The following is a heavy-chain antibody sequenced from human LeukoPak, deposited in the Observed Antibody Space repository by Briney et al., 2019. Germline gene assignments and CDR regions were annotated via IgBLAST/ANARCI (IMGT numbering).Heavy chain of an antibody. CDR1: GFTFSSYA. CDR2: ISSNGGST. J-gene: IGHJ6*04. V-gene: IGHV3-64D*06. Sequence: GGSLRLSCSASGFTFSSYAMHWVRQAPGKRLEYVSAISSNGGSTYYADSVKGRFTISRDNSKNTLYLQMSSLRAEDTAVYYCVKEWYCSSTSCYIMDVWGKGTTVTVSS. CDR3: VKEWYCSSTSCYIMDV. D-gene: IGHD2-2*02.